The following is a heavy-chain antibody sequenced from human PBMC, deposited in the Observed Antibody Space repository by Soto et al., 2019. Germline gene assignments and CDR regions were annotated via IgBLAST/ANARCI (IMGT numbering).Heavy chain of an antibody. J-gene: IGHJ4*02. D-gene: IGHD4-17*01. CDR2: IYPGDSDT. CDR1: GYSFTSTW. Sequence: EVQLVQSGAEVKKPGESLKISCKGSGYSFTSTWIGWVRQMPGKGLEYMGIIYPGDSDTRYSPSFQGHVTISADKSINTAYLQWSSLTASDTAIYYCVTHKAGDYGLGLFDYWGQGSLVTVSS. CDR3: VTHKAGDYGLGLFDY. V-gene: IGHV5-51*01.